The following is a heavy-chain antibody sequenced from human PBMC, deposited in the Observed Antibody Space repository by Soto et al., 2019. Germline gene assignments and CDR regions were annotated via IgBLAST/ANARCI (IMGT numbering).Heavy chain of an antibody. D-gene: IGHD2-2*01. J-gene: IGHJ4*02. CDR1: GFTFSSYA. CDR2: ITGSGDKT. V-gene: IGHV3-23*01. Sequence: GGSLRLSCAASGFTFSSYAMSWVRQAPGKGLEWVSGITGSGDKTYYADSVKGRFIISRDNSENTLYLQMNSLGAEDTALYYCARDCSSSSCSVWRYWGQGTQVTVSS. CDR3: ARDCSSSSCSVWRY.